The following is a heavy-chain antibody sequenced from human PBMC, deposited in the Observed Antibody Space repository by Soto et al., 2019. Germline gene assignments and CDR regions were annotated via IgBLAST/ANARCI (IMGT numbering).Heavy chain of an antibody. CDR3: SKDYPYGGNPL. J-gene: IGHJ4*02. Sequence: GGSLRLSCAASGFTFSSYAMGWVRQAPGKGLEWVSAISGSGSNTYYAVSLKGRFTISRDNSKNTLYLQMNSLRAGDTAVYYCSKDYPYGGNPLWGQGTLVTVYS. CDR2: ISGSGSNT. D-gene: IGHD4-17*01. CDR1: GFTFSSYA. V-gene: IGHV3-23*01.